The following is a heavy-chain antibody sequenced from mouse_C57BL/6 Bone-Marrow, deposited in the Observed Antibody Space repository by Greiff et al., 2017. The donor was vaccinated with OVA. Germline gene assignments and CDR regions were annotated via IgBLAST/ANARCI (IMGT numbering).Heavy chain of an antibody. J-gene: IGHJ3*01. Sequence: QVQLQQPGAELVMPGASVKLSCKASGYTFTSYWMHWVKQRPGQGLEWIGEIDPSDSYTNYNQKFKGKSTLTVDKSSSTAYMQLSSLTSEDSAVYDCARGDYGSISWFAYWGQGTLVTVSA. CDR1: GYTFTSYW. D-gene: IGHD1-1*01. CDR2: IDPSDSYT. V-gene: IGHV1-69*01. CDR3: ARGDYGSISWFAY.